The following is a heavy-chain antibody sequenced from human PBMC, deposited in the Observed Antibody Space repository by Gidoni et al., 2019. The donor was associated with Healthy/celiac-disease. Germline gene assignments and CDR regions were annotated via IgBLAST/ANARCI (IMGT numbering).Heavy chain of an antibody. D-gene: IGHD2-2*01. V-gene: IGHV3-30-3*01. Sequence: QVQLVESGGGVVQPGRSLRLSCAAYGFTFSSYDMHGVRQAPGKGLEWVAVISYDGSNKYYADSVKGRFTICRDNSKNTLYLQMNSLRAEDTAVYYCARDYIVVVPAASQGADAFDIWGQGTMVTVSS. CDR2: ISYDGSNK. CDR3: ARDYIVVVPAASQGADAFDI. J-gene: IGHJ3*02. CDR1: GFTFSSYD.